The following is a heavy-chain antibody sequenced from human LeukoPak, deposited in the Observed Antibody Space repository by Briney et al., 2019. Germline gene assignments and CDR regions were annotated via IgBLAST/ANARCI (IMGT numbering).Heavy chain of an antibody. Sequence: GGSLRLSCAASGFTFSNYAMHWVRQAPGKWLEWVANIKPDGTTKFYVDSVKGRFTISRDNALNSLYLQMNSLRAEDTAIYYCARSIPYGTTWYGRSDYWGQGTLVTVSS. V-gene: IGHV3-7*03. CDR3: ARSIPYGTTWYGRSDY. J-gene: IGHJ4*02. D-gene: IGHD6-13*01. CDR2: IKPDGTTK. CDR1: GFTFSNYA.